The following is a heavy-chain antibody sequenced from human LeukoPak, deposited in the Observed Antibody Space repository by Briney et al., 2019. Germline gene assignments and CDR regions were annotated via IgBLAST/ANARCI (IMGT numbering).Heavy chain of an antibody. CDR2: ISRSGGST. CDR3: AKGSGSGWYGWFDP. J-gene: IGHJ5*02. D-gene: IGHD6-19*01. CDR1: GFTFSTYD. V-gene: IGHV3-23*01. Sequence: GGSLRLSCAASGFTFSTYDMSWVRQAPGKGLEWVSAISRSGGSTYYADSVTGRFTISRDNSKNTLYLQMNSLRAEDTAVYYCAKGSGSGWYGWFDPWGQGTLVTVSS.